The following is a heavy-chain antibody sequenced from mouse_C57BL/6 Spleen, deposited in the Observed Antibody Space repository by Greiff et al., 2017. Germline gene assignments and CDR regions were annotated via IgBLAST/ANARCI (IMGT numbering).Heavy chain of an antibody. CDR3: ATYCYSSSYWYYDV. J-gene: IGHJ1*03. V-gene: IGHV5-17*01. Sequence: EVKLMESGGGLVKPGGSLKLSCAASGFTFTDYGMHWVRQAPEQGLEWVAYISSGSGTIYYADTVKGRFTISRDNAKNTLFLQMTSLRSEDTAMYYCATYCYSSSYWYYDVWGTGTTVTVSS. D-gene: IGHD1-1*01. CDR2: ISSGSGTI. CDR1: GFTFTDYG.